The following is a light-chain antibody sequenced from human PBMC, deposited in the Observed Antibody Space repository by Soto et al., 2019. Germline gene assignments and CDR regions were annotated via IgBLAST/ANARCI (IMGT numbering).Light chain of an antibody. CDR1: SSDVGAYNY. J-gene: IGLJ2*01. CDR3: CSYAGSYPVV. CDR2: DVS. V-gene: IGLV2-11*01. Sequence: QSALTQPRSVSGSPGQSVTISCTGTSSDVGAYNYVSWYQQYPGKGPKLMINDVSNRPSGVPDRFSGSKSGNTASLTISGLQAEDEADYYCCSYAGSYPVVFGGGTKLTVL.